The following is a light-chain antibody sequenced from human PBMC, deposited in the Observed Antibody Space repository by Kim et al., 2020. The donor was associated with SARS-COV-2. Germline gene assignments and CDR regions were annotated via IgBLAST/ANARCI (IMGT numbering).Light chain of an antibody. CDR3: ASYTKSSSTV. J-gene: IGLJ2*01. Sequence: QSALTQPASVSGSPGQSVTMSCTGTSSDVGAYNYVSWYQQHPGEAPKLIIYDVVDRTSGVSNRFSGSTSGNTASLTISGLQAEDEADYYCASYTKSSSTVFGGGTQLTVL. CDR2: DVV. V-gene: IGLV2-14*03. CDR1: SSDVGAYNY.